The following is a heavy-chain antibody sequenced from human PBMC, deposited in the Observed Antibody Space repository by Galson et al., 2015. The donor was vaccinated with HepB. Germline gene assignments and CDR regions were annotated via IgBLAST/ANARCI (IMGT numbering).Heavy chain of an antibody. J-gene: IGHJ4*02. CDR3: ARLGAGSGSSDY. CDR1: GFTFDTYW. V-gene: IGHV3-7*03. CDR2: IKPDGSER. Sequence: SLRLSCAASGFTFDTYWMTWVRQAPGKGLEWVGNIKPDGSERFYVDSVRGRFTISRDNTNNSLFLQMKYLGGDDTAMYYCARLGAGSGSSDYWGQGTLVTVSS. D-gene: IGHD3-10*01.